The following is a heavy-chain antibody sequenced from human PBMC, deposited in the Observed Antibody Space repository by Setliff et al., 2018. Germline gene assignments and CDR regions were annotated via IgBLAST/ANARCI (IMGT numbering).Heavy chain of an antibody. V-gene: IGHV4-4*07. CDR1: GGSISTYY. D-gene: IGHD3-16*01. CDR2: LHTSGST. J-gene: IGHJ4*02. Sequence: SETLSLTCSVSGGSISTYYWSWIRQSTERGLEWLGRLHTSGSTTYNPALNSRVTISVDTSTNQFSLRLTSLTAADTAVYFCARDNTILGDDYWGQGALVTVSS. CDR3: ARDNTILGDDY.